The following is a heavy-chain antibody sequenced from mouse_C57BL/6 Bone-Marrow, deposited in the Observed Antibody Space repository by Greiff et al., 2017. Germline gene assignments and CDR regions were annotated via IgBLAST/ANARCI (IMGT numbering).Heavy chain of an antibody. Sequence: EVKLMESGGGLVQSGRSLRLSCATSGFTFSDFYMEWVRQAPGKGLEWIAASSNKANDYTTEYSASVKGRFIVSRDTSPSILYLQMNALRAEDTAIYYCARDAWCANWGQGTLVTVSA. CDR1: GFTFSDFY. CDR3: ARDAWCAN. CDR2: SSNKANDYTT. V-gene: IGHV7-1*01. J-gene: IGHJ3*01.